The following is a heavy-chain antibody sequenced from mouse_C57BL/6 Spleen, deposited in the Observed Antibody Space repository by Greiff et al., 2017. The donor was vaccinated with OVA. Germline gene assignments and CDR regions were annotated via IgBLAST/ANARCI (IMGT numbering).Heavy chain of an antibody. CDR3: ARYGNYEEDYAMDD. CDR2: LNYDGSST. D-gene: IGHD2-1*01. V-gene: IGHV5-16*01. Sequence: EVQRVESEGGLVQPGSSMKLSCTASGFTFSDYYMAWVRQVPEQGLEWVANLNYDGSSTYYLDSLKSRFIISRDNAKNILYLQMSMLKSEDTATDYGARYGNYEEDYAMDDWGQGTSVTVSS. J-gene: IGHJ4*01. CDR1: GFTFSDYY.